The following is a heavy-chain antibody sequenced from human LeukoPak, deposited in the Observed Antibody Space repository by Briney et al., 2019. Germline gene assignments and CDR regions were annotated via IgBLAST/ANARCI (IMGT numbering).Heavy chain of an antibody. V-gene: IGHV3-48*02. D-gene: IGHD6-13*01. Sequence: GGSLRLSCAASGFSFSGYWMSWVRQTPGKGLEWISYISSSSSIIYYGDSVKGRFTISRDNAKNSLYLQMNSLRDEDTAVYYCARVTAARNGMDVWGQGTTVTVSS. CDR2: ISSSSSII. CDR1: GFSFSGYW. J-gene: IGHJ6*02. CDR3: ARVTAARNGMDV.